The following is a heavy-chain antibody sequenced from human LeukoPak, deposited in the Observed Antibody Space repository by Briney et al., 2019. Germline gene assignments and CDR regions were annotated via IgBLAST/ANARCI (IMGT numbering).Heavy chain of an antibody. D-gene: IGHD3-10*01. CDR2: IKSKTDGGAT. V-gene: IGHV3-15*01. J-gene: IGHJ4*02. Sequence: PGGSLRLSCAASGFTFSNAWMTRVRQAPGKGLEWVGRIKSKTDGGATDYAAPVKGRFTISRDDSKNTLYLQMNSLKTEDTAVYYCSTTMVRGPIDCWGQGTLVTVSS. CDR1: GFTFSNAW. CDR3: STTMVRGPIDC.